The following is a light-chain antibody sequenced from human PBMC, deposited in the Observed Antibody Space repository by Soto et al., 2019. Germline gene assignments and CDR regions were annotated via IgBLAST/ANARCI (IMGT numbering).Light chain of an antibody. J-gene: IGLJ2*01. CDR3: QSYDSSLSGVI. Sequence: QSVLTQPPSVSGAPGQRVTISCTGSSSNIGAGYDVHWYQQLPGTAPKLLIYGNSNRPSGVPDRFSGSKSGTSASLAITGLQAEDEGDYHCQSYDSSLSGVIFGGGTQLTVL. V-gene: IGLV1-40*01. CDR1: SSNIGAGYD. CDR2: GNS.